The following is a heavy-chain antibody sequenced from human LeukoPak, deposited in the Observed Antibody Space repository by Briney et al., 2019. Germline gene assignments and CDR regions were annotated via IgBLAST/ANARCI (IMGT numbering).Heavy chain of an antibody. J-gene: IGHJ4*02. D-gene: IGHD6-13*01. V-gene: IGHV3-66*01. CDR2: IYSGGRT. CDR3: ARAGPSSSWHQFDY. Sequence: GGSLRLSCAASGFTVSRNYMSWVRQAPGKGLEWVSVIYSGGRTYYADSVKGRFTISRDNSKNTLYLQMNSLRAEETAVYYCARAGPSSSWHQFDYWGQGTLVTVSS. CDR1: GFTVSRNY.